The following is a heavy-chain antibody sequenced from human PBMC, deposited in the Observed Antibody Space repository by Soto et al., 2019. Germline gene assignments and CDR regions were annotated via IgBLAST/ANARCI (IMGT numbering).Heavy chain of an antibody. CDR2: IYYTGRT. Sequence: QVQLQESGPGLVKPSQTLSLTCTVSGGSISSGGYYWTWIRQLPGKGLEWIGYIYYTGRTYYNPSLERRVTMSTDXXKNQFSLKLSSVTVADTALYSCARDLYSHGQGFVAWGQGTLVTVSS. V-gene: IGHV4-31*03. CDR1: GGSISSGGYY. J-gene: IGHJ5*02. D-gene: IGHD3-16*01. CDR3: ARDLYSHGQGFVA.